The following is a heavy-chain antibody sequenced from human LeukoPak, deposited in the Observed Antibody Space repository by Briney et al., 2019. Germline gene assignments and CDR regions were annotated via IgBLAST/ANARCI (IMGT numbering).Heavy chain of an antibody. CDR3: AAGCSSTSCYADY. CDR2: IIPIFGTA. V-gene: IGHV1-69*06. Sequence: GASVKVSCKASGGTISSYAISWVRQAPGQGLEWKGGIIPIFGTANYAQKFQGRVTITADKSTSTAYMELSSLRSEDTAVYYCAAGCSSTSCYADYWGQGTLVTVSS. D-gene: IGHD2-2*01. J-gene: IGHJ4*02. CDR1: GGTISSYA.